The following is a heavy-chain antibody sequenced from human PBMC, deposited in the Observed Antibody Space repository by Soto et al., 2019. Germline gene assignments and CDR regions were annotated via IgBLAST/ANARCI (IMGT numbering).Heavy chain of an antibody. D-gene: IGHD6-13*01. CDR2: ISSSSSYI. CDR1: GFTFSSYS. V-gene: IGHV3-21*01. Sequence: PGGSLRLSCAASGFTFSSYSMNWVRQAPGKGLEWVSSISSSSSYIYYADSVKGRFTISRDNAKNSLYLQMNSLRAEDTAVYYCAILRGAAAGTELYYYGMDVWGQGTTATVSS. CDR3: AILRGAAAGTELYYYGMDV. J-gene: IGHJ6*02.